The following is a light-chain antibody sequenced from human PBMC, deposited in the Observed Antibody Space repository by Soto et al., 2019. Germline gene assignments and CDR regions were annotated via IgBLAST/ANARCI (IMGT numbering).Light chain of an antibody. Sequence: EIVMTHSPATLSVSPGERATLSCRASQSVRDNLGWYQQKPGQAPRLLIYGASTRATGIPARFSGSGSGTEFTLTINSLQSEDFALYFCQQSNNWPYTFGQGTKLEIK. CDR1: QSVRDN. CDR3: QQSNNWPYT. V-gene: IGKV3-15*01. J-gene: IGKJ2*01. CDR2: GAS.